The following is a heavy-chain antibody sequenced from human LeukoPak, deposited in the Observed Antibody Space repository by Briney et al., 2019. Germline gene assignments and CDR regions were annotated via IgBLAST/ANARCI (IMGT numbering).Heavy chain of an antibody. CDR1: GFSFNDYY. Sequence: PGGSLRLSCAASGFSFNDYYMSWIRQAPGKGLEWISYMSNSGTTLYYADSVEGRFTISRDNAKNSLFLQMTGLRAEDTALYYCAREKDTIRGSFDIWGQGTLVTVSS. CDR3: AREKDTIRGSFDI. D-gene: IGHD2-2*02. CDR2: MSNSGTTL. J-gene: IGHJ3*02. V-gene: IGHV3-11*04.